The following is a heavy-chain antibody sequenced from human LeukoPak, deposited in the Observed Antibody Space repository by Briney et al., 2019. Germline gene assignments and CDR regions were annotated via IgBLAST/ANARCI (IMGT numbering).Heavy chain of an antibody. CDR3: ARSRTYYYDSSGSRRGAFDI. D-gene: IGHD3-22*01. V-gene: IGHV4-34*01. J-gene: IGHJ3*02. Sequence: SETPSLTCAVYGGSFSGYYWSWIRQPPGKGLEWIGEINHSGSTNYNPSLKSRVTISVDTSKNQFSLKLSSVTAADTAVYYCARSRTYYYDSSGSRRGAFDIWGQGTMVTVSS. CDR2: INHSGST. CDR1: GGSFSGYY.